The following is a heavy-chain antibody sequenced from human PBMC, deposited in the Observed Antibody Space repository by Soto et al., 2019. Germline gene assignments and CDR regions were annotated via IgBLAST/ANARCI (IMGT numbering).Heavy chain of an antibody. J-gene: IGHJ1*01. CDR1: GGTCGTYT. V-gene: IGHV3-21*01. CDR2: INGRGNYI. D-gene: IGHD2-2*02. CDR3: ARDLRSQMLYGYFSY. Sequence: RLSYTSAGGTCGTYTGSWVSEEQGKGLEWVSSINGRGNYIYYAESVKGRFTISRDNSNNTMFLHMNSLRTEDTAVYFCARDLRSQMLYGYFSYWGKGTPVPVSS.